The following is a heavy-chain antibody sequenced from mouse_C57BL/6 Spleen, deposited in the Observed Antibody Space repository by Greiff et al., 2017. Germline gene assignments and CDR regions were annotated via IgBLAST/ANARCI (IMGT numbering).Heavy chain of an antibody. J-gene: IGHJ4*01. CDR3: ARGGYYGYDGYAMDY. V-gene: IGHV1-39*01. Sequence: VQLQQSGPELVKPGASVKISCKASGYSFTDYNMNWVKQSNGKSLEWIGVINPNYGTTSYNQKFKGKATLTEDQSSSTAYMQLNSLTSEDSAVYYCARGGYYGYDGYAMDYWGQGTSVTVSS. CDR1: GYSFTDYN. D-gene: IGHD2-2*01. CDR2: INPNYGTT.